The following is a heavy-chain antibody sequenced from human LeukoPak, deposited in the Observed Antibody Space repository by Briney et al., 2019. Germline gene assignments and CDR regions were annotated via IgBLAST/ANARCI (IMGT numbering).Heavy chain of an antibody. V-gene: IGHV3-43*02. J-gene: IGHJ4*02. CDR2: ISKYGGDT. CDR1: GFTFDEYA. Sequence: GGSLRLSCAASGFTFDEYAMHWVRQAPGKSLEWVSLISKYGGDTYYPDSVKGRFTVSRDNSKNSLYLQMNSLRTEDTALYYCGKGIMSRVGATVDYWGQGTLVTVSS. CDR3: GKGIMSRVGATVDY. D-gene: IGHD1-26*01.